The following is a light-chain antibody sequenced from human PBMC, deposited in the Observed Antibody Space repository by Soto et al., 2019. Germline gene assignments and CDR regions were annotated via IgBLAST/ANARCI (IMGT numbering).Light chain of an antibody. Sequence: EILLTQSPATLSVSPGERATLSCRASQSVSSNLAWYQQKLGQAPRLLIYGASTRDTGIPARFSGSGSGTDFTLTISRLQSEDFSVYYCQQYNNWPWTFGRGTKVDIK. CDR3: QQYNNWPWT. J-gene: IGKJ1*01. CDR2: GAS. CDR1: QSVSSN. V-gene: IGKV3-15*01.